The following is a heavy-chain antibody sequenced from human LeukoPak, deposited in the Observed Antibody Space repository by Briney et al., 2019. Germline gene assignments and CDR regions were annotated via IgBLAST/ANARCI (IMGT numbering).Heavy chain of an antibody. V-gene: IGHV3-11*01. CDR1: GSTFSDYY. CDR3: ARDNRSGWYKDY. D-gene: IGHD6-19*01. J-gene: IGHJ4*02. CDR2: ISSSGSTI. Sequence: GGSLRLSCAASGSTFSDYYMSWIRQAPGKGLEWVSYISSSGSTIYYADSVKGRFTISRDNAKNSLYLQMNSLRAEDTAVYYCARDNRSGWYKDYWGQGTLVTVSS.